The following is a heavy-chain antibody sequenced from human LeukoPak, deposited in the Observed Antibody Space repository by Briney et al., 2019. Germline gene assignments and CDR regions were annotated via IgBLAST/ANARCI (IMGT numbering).Heavy chain of an antibody. Sequence: GESLKIVCKGSGYSFTSYWIGWVRQVPGKGLEWMGIIYPGDSDTRYSPSFQGQVTISADKSISTAYLQWSSRKASDTAMYYCARSPIYRGGDCVRGVGYYGMDVWGQGTTVTVSS. V-gene: IGHV5-51*01. CDR2: IYPGDSDT. J-gene: IGHJ6*02. CDR3: ARSPIYRGGDCVRGVGYYGMDV. D-gene: IGHD2-21*02. CDR1: GYSFTSYW.